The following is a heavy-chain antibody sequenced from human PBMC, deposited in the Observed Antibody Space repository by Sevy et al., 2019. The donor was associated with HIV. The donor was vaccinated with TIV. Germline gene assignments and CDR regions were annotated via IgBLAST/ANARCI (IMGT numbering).Heavy chain of an antibody. CDR1: GFTFSTSA. J-gene: IGHJ3*02. D-gene: IGHD3-16*01. CDR3: ARDQDMITVGVGDAFDI. CDR2: ISSSSTYI. V-gene: IGHV3-21*01. Sequence: GGSLRLSCAASGFTFSTSAMNWVRQAPGKGLEWVSSISSSSTYIFYADSLKGRFTISRDNTKNALYLQMNSLRAEDTAVYYCARDQDMITVGVGDAFDIWGQGTMVTVSS.